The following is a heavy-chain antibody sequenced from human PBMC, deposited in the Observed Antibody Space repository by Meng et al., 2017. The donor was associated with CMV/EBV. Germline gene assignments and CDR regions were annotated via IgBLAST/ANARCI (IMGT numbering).Heavy chain of an antibody. D-gene: IGHD3-10*01. J-gene: IGHJ6*02. CDR1: GGSFSGYY. CDR2: INHSGST. V-gene: IGHV4-34*01. Sequence: SEPLSLTCAVYGGSFSGYYCSWFRQPPGKGLEWIGEINHSGSTNYNPSLKSRVTISVDTSKNQSSLKLSTVTAADTAVYYCARGRGPGSMVRHVGLYYYGMDVWGQGTTVTVSS. CDR3: ARGRGPGSMVRHVGLYYYGMDV.